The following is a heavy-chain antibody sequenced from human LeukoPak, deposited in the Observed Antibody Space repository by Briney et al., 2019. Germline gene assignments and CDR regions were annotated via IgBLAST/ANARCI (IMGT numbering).Heavy chain of an antibody. Sequence: GASVKVSCKASGYTFTSYGISWVRQAPGQGLEWMGWISAYNGNTTYAQKLQGRVTMTTDTSTSTAYTELRSLRSDDTAVYYCARVSFRVGATGAFDIWGQGTMVTVSS. D-gene: IGHD1-26*01. CDR2: ISAYNGNT. V-gene: IGHV1-18*01. J-gene: IGHJ3*02. CDR1: GYTFTSYG. CDR3: ARVSFRVGATGAFDI.